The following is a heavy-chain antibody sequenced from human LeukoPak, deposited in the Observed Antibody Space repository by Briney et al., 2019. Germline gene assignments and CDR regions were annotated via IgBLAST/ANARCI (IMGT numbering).Heavy chain of an antibody. D-gene: IGHD7-27*01. J-gene: IGHJ4*02. CDR1: GYTFTDYY. CDR2: INPNSGGT. CDR3: ARDLPSTPNWELDY. V-gene: IGHV1-2*06. Sequence: ASVKVSCKASGYTFTDYYIHWVRQAPGQGLEWMGRINPNSGGTNDAQNFQGRVTMTRDMSISTAYMELSRLRSDDTAVYYCARDLPSTPNWELDYWGQGTLVTVSS.